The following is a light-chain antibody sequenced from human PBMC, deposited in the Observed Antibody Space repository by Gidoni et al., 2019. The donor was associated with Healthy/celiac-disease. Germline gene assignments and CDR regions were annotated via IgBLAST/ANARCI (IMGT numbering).Light chain of an antibody. CDR1: QSVSSSY. V-gene: IGKV3-20*01. Sequence: EIVLTQSPGTLSLSPGERATLSCRASQSVSSSYLAWYQQKPGQAHRLRIYGASSRATGIPDRFSGSGSGTDFTLTISRLEPEDFAVYYCQQYGSSPLTFXGXTKVEIK. CDR3: QQYGSSPLT. J-gene: IGKJ4*01. CDR2: GAS.